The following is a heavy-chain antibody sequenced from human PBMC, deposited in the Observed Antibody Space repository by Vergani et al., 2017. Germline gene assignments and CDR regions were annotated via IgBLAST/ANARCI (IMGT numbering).Heavy chain of an antibody. J-gene: IGHJ6*02. Sequence: EVQLLESGGDLVQPGGSLRLSCAASGFTFNHYAMNWVRQAPGKGLEWVSGISGSGGSTYYVGSVKGRFTISRDSSKNTLYLQMNSLSAGDTAVYYCAKANPRNSGYDYLYDYHAMDVWGQGTTVTVSS. V-gene: IGHV3-23*01. D-gene: IGHD5-12*01. CDR1: GFTFNHYA. CDR3: AKANPRNSGYDYLYDYHAMDV. CDR2: ISGSGGST.